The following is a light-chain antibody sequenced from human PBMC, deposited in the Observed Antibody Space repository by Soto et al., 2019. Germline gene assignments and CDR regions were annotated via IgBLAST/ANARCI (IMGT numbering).Light chain of an antibody. Sequence: DLQVTQSPSSLSASVGDRVTLSCWASRIINTYLNWYQQKPGQAPTLLIYSASILQSGVPSRFTGSGSGTDFFLTISSLQPEDFAVYYCQQSYSNPLTFGGGTRVQIK. J-gene: IGKJ4*01. CDR3: QQSYSNPLT. V-gene: IGKV1-39*01. CDR1: RIINTY. CDR2: SAS.